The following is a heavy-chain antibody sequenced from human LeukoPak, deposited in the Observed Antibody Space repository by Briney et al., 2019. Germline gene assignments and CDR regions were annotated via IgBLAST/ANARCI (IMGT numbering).Heavy chain of an antibody. CDR3: ARYLDYGGNSRVFQH. CDR2: INHGGST. CDR1: GGSISSSSYY. V-gene: IGHV4-39*07. D-gene: IGHD4-23*01. J-gene: IGHJ1*01. Sequence: SETLSLTCIVSGGSISSSSYYRTWIRQPPGKGLEWIGEINHGGSTNYNPSLKSRVTISVDTSKNQFSLKLSSVTAADTAVYYCARYLDYGGNSRVFQHWGQGTLVTVSS.